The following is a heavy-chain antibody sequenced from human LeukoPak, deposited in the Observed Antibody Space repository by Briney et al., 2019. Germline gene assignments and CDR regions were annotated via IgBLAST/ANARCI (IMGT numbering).Heavy chain of an antibody. CDR3: AREPTTVTSRSYFDY. Sequence: GGSLRLSCAASGFTFSSNWMSWVRQAPGRGLEWVANIKQDGSEKYYVDSVKGRFTISRDNAKNSLYLQMNSLRAEDTAVYYCAREPTTVTSRSYFDYWGQGTLVTVSS. V-gene: IGHV3-7*03. D-gene: IGHD4-17*01. CDR1: GFTFSSNW. J-gene: IGHJ4*02. CDR2: IKQDGSEK.